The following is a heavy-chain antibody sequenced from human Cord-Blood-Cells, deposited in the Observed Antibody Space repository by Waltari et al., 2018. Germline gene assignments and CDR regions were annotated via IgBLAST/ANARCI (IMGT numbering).Heavy chain of an antibody. J-gene: IGHJ5*02. D-gene: IGHD6-13*01. CDR3: ASSMSIAAADNNWFDP. CDR1: GGTFSSYA. V-gene: IGHV1-69*01. CDR2: IIPIFGTA. Sequence: QVQLVQSGAEVKKPGSSVKVSCKASGGTFSSYAISWVRQAPGQGLEWMGGIIPIFGTANYAQKFQGRVTITADESTSTAYMELSSLRSEDTAVYYCASSMSIAAADNNWFDPWGQGTLVTVSS.